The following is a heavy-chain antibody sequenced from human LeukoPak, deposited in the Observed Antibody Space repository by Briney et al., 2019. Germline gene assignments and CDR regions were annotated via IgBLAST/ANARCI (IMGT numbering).Heavy chain of an antibody. J-gene: IGHJ3*02. CDR1: GFTFSSYE. D-gene: IGHD4-17*01. CDR2: ISSSGSTI. Sequence: GGSLRLSCAASGFTFSSYEMNWVRQAPGKGLEGVSYISSSGSTIYYADSVKGRFTISRDNAKNSLYLQINSLRAEDTAVYYCARADGDYGDYVDAFDIWGQGTMVTVSS. V-gene: IGHV3-48*03. CDR3: ARADGDYGDYVDAFDI.